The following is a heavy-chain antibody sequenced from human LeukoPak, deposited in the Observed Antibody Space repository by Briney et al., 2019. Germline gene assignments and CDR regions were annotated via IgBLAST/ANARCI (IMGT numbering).Heavy chain of an antibody. V-gene: IGHV3-7*03. CDR1: GFTFSSYW. CDR2: IKQDGSEK. J-gene: IGHJ1*01. D-gene: IGHD2-15*01. CDR3: ARDHGGYCSGGSCYLAEYFQH. Sequence: GGSLRLSCAASGFTFSSYWMSWVRQAPGKGLEWVANIKQDGSEKYYVDSVKGRFTISRDNAKNSLYLQMNSLRAEDTAVYYCARDHGGYCSGGSCYLAEYFQHWGQGTVVTVSS.